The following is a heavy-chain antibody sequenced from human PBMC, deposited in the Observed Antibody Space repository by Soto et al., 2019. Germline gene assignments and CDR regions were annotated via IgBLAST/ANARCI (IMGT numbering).Heavy chain of an antibody. J-gene: IGHJ6*03. V-gene: IGHV1-18*01. CDR1: GYTFTSYG. CDR2: ISAYNGNT. Sequence: ASVKVSCKASGYTFTSYGISWVRQAPGQGLEWMGWISAYNGNTNYAQKLQGRVTMTTDTSTSTAYMELGSLGSDDTAVYYCARERGGGEYQLLWLRRQSDDYYYYYMDVWGKGTTVTVSS. D-gene: IGHD2-2*01. CDR3: ARERGGGEYQLLWLRRQSDDYYYYYMDV.